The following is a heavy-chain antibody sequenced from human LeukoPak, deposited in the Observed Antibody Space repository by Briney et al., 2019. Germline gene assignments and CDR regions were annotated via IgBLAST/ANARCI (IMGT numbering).Heavy chain of an antibody. CDR1: GFTFSSYG. V-gene: IGHV3-33*01. D-gene: IGHD6-13*01. CDR3: AREPPGYSSSWTFEYYYYYYGMDV. J-gene: IGHJ6*02. CDR2: IRYDGSNK. Sequence: GGSLRLSCAASGFTFSSYGMHWVRQAPGKGLEWVAVIRYDGSNKYYADSVKGRFTISRDNAKNTLYLQMNSLRAEDTAVYYCAREPPGYSSSWTFEYYYYYYGMDVWGQGTTVTVSS.